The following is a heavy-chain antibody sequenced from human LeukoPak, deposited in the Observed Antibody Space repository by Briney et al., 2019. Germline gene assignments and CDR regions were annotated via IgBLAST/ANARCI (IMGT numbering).Heavy chain of an antibody. Sequence: PGGSLRLSCAASGFTVSSNYMSWVRQAPGKGLEWVSVIYSGGSTYYADSVKGRFTISRDNSKNTLYLQMNSLRAEDTAVYYCARDSKTYSSSLGAFDIWGQGTMVTVSS. CDR3: ARDSKTYSSSLGAFDI. CDR1: GFTVSSNY. J-gene: IGHJ3*02. D-gene: IGHD6-13*01. V-gene: IGHV3-66*01. CDR2: IYSGGST.